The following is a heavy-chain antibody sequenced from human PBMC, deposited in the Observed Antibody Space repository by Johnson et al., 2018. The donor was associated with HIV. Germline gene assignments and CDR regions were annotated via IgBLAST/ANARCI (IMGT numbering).Heavy chain of an antibody. V-gene: IGHV3-30*03. CDR1: GFSLSNYA. Sequence: QVQLVESGGGVVQPGRSLRLSCSASGFSLSNYAMDWVRQAPGKGLEWVSLISSDGNNKNYAGSVKGRFIISRENAKNSLYLQMNSLRAGDTAVYYCARAQEGINYYDSSGYRMFGAFDIWGQGTMVTVSS. J-gene: IGHJ3*02. CDR2: ISSDGNNK. D-gene: IGHD3-22*01. CDR3: ARAQEGINYYDSSGYRMFGAFDI.